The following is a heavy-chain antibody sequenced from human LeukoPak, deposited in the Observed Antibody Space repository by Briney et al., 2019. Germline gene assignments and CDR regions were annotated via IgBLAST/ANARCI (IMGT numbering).Heavy chain of an antibody. CDR3: ARDPYSGYDLQAFDY. J-gene: IGHJ4*02. CDR2: ISSSSSTM. D-gene: IGHD5-12*01. V-gene: IGHV3-48*01. Sequence: PGGSLSLSCAASRFTFSRYSMNWVRQAPGKGLEWVSYISSSSSTMYYADSVKGRFTISRDSAKNSLYLQMNSLRVEDTAVYYCARDPYSGYDLQAFDYWGQGTLVTVSS. CDR1: RFTFSRYS.